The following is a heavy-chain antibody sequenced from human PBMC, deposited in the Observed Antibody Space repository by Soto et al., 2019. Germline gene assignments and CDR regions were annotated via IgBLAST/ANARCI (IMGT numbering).Heavy chain of an antibody. CDR3: ARVGLFGGTTFSSHYYYYGMDV. V-gene: IGHV3-30-3*01. CDR2: ISYDGSNK. Sequence: GGSLRLSCAASGFTFSSYAMHWVRQAPGKGLEWVAVISYDGSNKYYADSVKGRFTISRDNSKNTLYLQMNSLRAEDTAVYYCARVGLFGGTTFSSHYYYYGMDVWGQGTTVTVSS. D-gene: IGHD1-7*01. J-gene: IGHJ6*02. CDR1: GFTFSSYA.